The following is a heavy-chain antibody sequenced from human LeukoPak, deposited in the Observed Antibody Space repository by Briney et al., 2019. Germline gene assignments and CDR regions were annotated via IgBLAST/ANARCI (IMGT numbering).Heavy chain of an antibody. Sequence: PSDTLSLTCTLSGDSISRDYWSWVRQPPGQGLERIGYIYTSGSTNYNPSLKSRVTISVDTSKNQFSLKLSSVTAADTAVYYCARGSYYYYYMDVWGKGTTVTVS. CDR1: GDSISRDY. CDR3: ARGSYYYYYMDV. D-gene: IGHD2-15*01. J-gene: IGHJ6*03. V-gene: IGHV4-4*09. CDR2: IYTSGST.